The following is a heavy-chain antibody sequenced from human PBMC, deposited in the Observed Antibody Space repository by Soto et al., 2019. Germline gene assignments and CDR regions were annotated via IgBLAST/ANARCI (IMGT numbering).Heavy chain of an antibody. V-gene: IGHV1-69*08. CDR2: IIPILGIA. CDR3: AREHYYDSSDPAGYFDY. CDR1: GGTFSSYT. J-gene: IGHJ4*02. D-gene: IGHD3-22*01. Sequence: QVQLVQSGAAVKKPGSSVKVSCKASGGTFSSYTISWVRQAPGQGLEWMGRIIPILGIANYAHKFQGRVTITADKSTSAAYTELSSLRSDYTAVYYCAREHYYDSSDPAGYFDYGGQRTLVTVSS.